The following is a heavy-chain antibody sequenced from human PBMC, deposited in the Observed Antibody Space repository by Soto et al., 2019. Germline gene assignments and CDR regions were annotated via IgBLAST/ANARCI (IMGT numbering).Heavy chain of an antibody. D-gene: IGHD2-2*01. Sequence: SVKVSCKASGGTFSSYTISWVRQAPGQGLEWMGRIIPILGIANYAQKFQGRVTITADKSTSTAYMELSSLRSEDTAVYYCARDRDPYCSSTSCYPAGYYYYYMDVWGKGTTVTVSS. CDR2: IIPILGIA. J-gene: IGHJ6*03. CDR3: ARDRDPYCSSTSCYPAGYYYYYMDV. V-gene: IGHV1-69*04. CDR1: GGTFSSYT.